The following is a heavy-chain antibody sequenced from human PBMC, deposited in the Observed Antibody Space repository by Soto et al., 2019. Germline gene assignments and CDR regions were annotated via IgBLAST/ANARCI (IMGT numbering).Heavy chain of an antibody. Sequence: EVQLVESEGGLVQRGGSLRLSCAASGFTFNYYWMHWVRQAPGQGLVWVSHIHSYGSTTTYADSVKGRFTISRDNAKNTLDLQMNSLRAEDTALYYCVRGDKGGFGLWGQGTTVTVSS. J-gene: IGHJ3*01. CDR3: VRGDKGGFGL. CDR2: IHSYGSTT. CDR1: GFTFNYYW. D-gene: IGHD2-21*02. V-gene: IGHV3-74*01.